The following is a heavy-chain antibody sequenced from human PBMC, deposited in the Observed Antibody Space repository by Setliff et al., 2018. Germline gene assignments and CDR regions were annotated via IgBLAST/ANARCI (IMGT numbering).Heavy chain of an antibody. V-gene: IGHV4-59*02. CDR2: IFYSGDT. J-gene: IGHJ2*01. CDR3: ARSRTVAVKGGVFAV. CDR1: GGSVRSHY. Sequence: PSETLSLTCTVSGGSVRSHYWSWIRHSPGKGLEWIGFIFYSGDTYYNPSVKSRVTISVDKSKNQFSLSLRSVTAADTAVYYCARSRTVAVKGGVFAVWGRGTLVTVSS. D-gene: IGHD6-19*01.